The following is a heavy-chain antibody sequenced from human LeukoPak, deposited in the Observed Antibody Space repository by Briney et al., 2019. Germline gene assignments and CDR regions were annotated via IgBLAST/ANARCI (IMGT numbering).Heavy chain of an antibody. D-gene: IGHD5-24*01. V-gene: IGHV4-59*01. Sequence: SETLSLTCTVSGGSISSYYWSWIRQPPGKGLEWIGYIYYSGSTNYNPSLKSRVTISVDTSKNQFSLKLSSVTAADTAVYYCARMPRWLGYYYYYMDVWGKGTTVTVSS. CDR3: ARMPRWLGYYYYYMDV. CDR1: GGSISSYY. J-gene: IGHJ6*03. CDR2: IYYSGST.